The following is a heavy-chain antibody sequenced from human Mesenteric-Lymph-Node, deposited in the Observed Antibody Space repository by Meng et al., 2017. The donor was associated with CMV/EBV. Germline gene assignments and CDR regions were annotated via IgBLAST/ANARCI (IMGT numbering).Heavy chain of an antibody. CDR2: IHYSGTT. J-gene: IGHJ4*02. Sequence: SETLSLTCTVSGGSISSGDYYWTWIRQPPGKGLEWVGYIHYSGTTYYNPSLKSRVIVSEDTSKNQFSLKLSSVTAADTAVYYCAVIEGYCPNFVCPPPVDWGQGTLVTVSS. CDR3: AVIEGYCPNFVCPPPVD. V-gene: IGHV4-30-4*08. D-gene: IGHD2-8*01. CDR1: GGSISSGDYY.